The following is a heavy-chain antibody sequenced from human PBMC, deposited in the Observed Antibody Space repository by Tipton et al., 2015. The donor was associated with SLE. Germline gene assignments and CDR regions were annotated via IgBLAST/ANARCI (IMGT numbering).Heavy chain of an antibody. Sequence: TLSLTCTVSGGSISGYYWSWIRQPPGKGLEWIGEINHSGSTNYNPSLKSRVTISVDTSKNQFSLKLSSVTAADTAVYYCARGSIAARGYYMDVWGKGTTVTVSS. CDR2: INHSGST. J-gene: IGHJ6*03. V-gene: IGHV4-34*01. CDR1: GGSISGYY. D-gene: IGHD6-6*01. CDR3: ARGSIAARGYYMDV.